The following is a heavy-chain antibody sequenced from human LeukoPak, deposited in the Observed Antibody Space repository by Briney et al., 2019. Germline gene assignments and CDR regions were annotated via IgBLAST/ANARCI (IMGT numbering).Heavy chain of an antibody. Sequence: VASVKVSCKASGYTFTSYGISWVRQAPGQGLEWMGWISAYNGNTNYAQKLQGRVTMTTDTSTSTAYMELRSLRSDDTAVYYCARDGIFHFGVVLIKWGQGTLVTVSS. D-gene: IGHD3-3*01. V-gene: IGHV1-18*01. J-gene: IGHJ4*02. CDR3: ARDGIFHFGVVLIK. CDR2: ISAYNGNT. CDR1: GYTFTSYG.